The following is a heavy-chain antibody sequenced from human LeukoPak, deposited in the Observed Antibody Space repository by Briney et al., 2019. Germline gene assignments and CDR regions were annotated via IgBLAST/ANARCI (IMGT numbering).Heavy chain of an antibody. D-gene: IGHD3-9*01. J-gene: IGHJ6*03. CDR1: GFTFGNYG. CDR3: AKAGEYYDILTGETKRYYYYYMDV. Sequence: GGSLRLSCAASGFTFGNYGMSWVRQAPGKGLEWVSGINWNGGSTGYADSVEGRFTISRDNSKNTLYLQMNSLRAEDTAVYYCAKAGEYYDILTGETKRYYYYYMDVWGKGTTVTVSS. V-gene: IGHV3-20*04. CDR2: INWNGGST.